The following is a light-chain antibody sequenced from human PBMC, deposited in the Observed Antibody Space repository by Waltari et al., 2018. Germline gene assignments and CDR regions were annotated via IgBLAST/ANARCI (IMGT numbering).Light chain of an antibody. CDR2: AAS. Sequence: DIQMTQSPSSLSASVGDSGTITCRASQTISRYLKWYQQKPGKAPHLLTYAASSLQSGVPSRFSRSGSGIDFTLIITSLQLEDFATYECQESYSFTRTFGQGTKVEIK. J-gene: IGKJ1*01. CDR3: QESYSFTRT. CDR1: QTISRY. V-gene: IGKV1-39*01.